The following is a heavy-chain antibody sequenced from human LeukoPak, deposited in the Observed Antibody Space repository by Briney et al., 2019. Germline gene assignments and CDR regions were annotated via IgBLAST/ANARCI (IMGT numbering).Heavy chain of an antibody. CDR1: GGSISSGDYY. D-gene: IGHD2-8*01. Sequence: SETLSLTCTVSGGSISSGDYYWSWIRQPPGKGLEWSGYIYYSGSTYYNPSLKRRVTISVDTSKNQFSLKLSSVTAADTAVYYCARVVGRVGDIVLMVYAAYFDYWGQGTLVTVSS. CDR2: IYYSGST. V-gene: IGHV4-30-4*08. J-gene: IGHJ4*02. CDR3: ARVVGRVGDIVLMVYAAYFDY.